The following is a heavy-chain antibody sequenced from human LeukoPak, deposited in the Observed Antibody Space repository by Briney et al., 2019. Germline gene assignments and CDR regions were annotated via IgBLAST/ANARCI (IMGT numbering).Heavy chain of an antibody. J-gene: IGHJ4*02. CDR2: IYYSGST. V-gene: IGHV4-59*11. CDR1: GGSISSHY. CDR3: ARDFLV. Sequence: SETLSLTCTVSGGSISSHYWSWIRQPPGKGLEWIGYIYYSGSTNYNPSLKSRVTISVDTSKNQFSLKLSSVTAAGTAVYYCARDFLVWGQGTLVTVSS. D-gene: IGHD2/OR15-2a*01.